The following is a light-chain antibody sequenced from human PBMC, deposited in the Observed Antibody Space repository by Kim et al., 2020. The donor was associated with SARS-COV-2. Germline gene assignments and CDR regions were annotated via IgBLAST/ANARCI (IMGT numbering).Light chain of an antibody. CDR2: GDT. V-gene: IGLV1-40*01. CDR1: SSNIGAGYV. J-gene: IGLJ1*01. Sequence: RVTIACTGSSSNIGAGYVVHWYQHLPGTAPKLLIYGDTNRPSGVPDRFSGSKSGTSASLAITGLQAEDEADYYCQSYDSSLSGYVFGSGTKVTVL. CDR3: QSYDSSLSGYV.